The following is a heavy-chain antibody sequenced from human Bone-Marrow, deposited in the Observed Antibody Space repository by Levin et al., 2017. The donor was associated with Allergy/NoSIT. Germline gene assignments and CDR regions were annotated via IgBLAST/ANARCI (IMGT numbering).Heavy chain of an antibody. CDR1: GFTFSSYG. D-gene: IGHD6-19*01. Sequence: GGSLRLSCAASGFTFSSYGMHWVRQAPGKGLEWVAVISYDGSNKYYADSVKGRFTISRDNSKNTLYLQMNSLRAEDTAVYYCAKDQYYRGAVAIIRYAFDIWGQGTMVTVSS. J-gene: IGHJ3*02. V-gene: IGHV3-30*18. CDR2: ISYDGSNK. CDR3: AKDQYYRGAVAIIRYAFDI.